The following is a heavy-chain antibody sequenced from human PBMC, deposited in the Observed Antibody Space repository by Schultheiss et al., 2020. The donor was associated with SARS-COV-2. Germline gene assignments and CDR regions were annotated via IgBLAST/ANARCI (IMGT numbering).Heavy chain of an antibody. Sequence: GGSLRLSCAASGFTFSSYDMHWVRQATGKGLEWVSAIGTAGDPYYPGSVKGRFTISRDNSKNTLYLQMNSLRAEDTAVYYCASSYYDILTGYYRYYYGMDVWGQGTTVTVAS. CDR3: ASSYYDILTGYYRYYYGMDV. CDR2: IGTAGDP. CDR1: GFTFSSYD. J-gene: IGHJ6*02. V-gene: IGHV3-13*05. D-gene: IGHD3-9*01.